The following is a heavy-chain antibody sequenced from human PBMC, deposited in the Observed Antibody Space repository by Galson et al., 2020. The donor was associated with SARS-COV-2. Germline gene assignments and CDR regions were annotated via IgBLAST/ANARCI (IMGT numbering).Heavy chain of an antibody. J-gene: IGHJ1*01. V-gene: IGHV1-18*01. CDR2: ISAYNGNT. Sequence: ASVKVSCKASGYTFTSYGISWVRQAHGQGLEWMGWISAYNGNTNYAQKLQGRVTMTTDTSTSTAYMELRSLRSDDTAVYYCARELPAAGHFQVWGQGTLVTVSS. CDR3: ARELPAAGHFQV. CDR1: GYTFTSYG. D-gene: IGHD6-13*01.